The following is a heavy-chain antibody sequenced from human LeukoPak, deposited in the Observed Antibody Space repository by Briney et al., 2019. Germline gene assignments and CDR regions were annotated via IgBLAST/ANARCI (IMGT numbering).Heavy chain of an antibody. CDR2: ISTSGST. V-gene: IGHV4-4*07. D-gene: IGHD2-15*01. J-gene: IGHJ4*02. CDR3: AREDRYCNGGSCYS. Sequence: SETLSLTCTVSGGSISSYYWSWIRQPAGKGLEWIGRISTSGSTNYNPSLQSRVTISVDMSKNQFSLRLSSVTAADTAVYYCAREDRYCNGGSCYSWGQGTLVTVSS. CDR1: GGSISSYY.